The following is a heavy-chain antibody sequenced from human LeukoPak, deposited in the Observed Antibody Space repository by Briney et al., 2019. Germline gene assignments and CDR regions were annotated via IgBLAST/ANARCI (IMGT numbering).Heavy chain of an antibody. CDR2: IIPIFGTA. D-gene: IGHD1-26*01. J-gene: IGHJ4*02. CDR3: ARDGQVILVGVTSHYFDY. Sequence: SVKDSCKASGGTFGSYAITWVRQAPGQGLEWMGGIIPIFGTANYAQKFQGRVTITADESRSTAYMELSSLRSEDTAVYYCARDGQVILVGVTSHYFDYWGQGTLVTVSS. CDR1: GGTFGSYA. V-gene: IGHV1-69*13.